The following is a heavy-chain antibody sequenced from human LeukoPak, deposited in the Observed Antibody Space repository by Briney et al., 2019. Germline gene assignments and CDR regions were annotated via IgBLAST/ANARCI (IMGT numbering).Heavy chain of an antibody. CDR1: GGSFSGYY. D-gene: IGHD2-15*01. CDR2: INHSGST. CDR3: ARRGGCSGGSCCFDY. V-gene: IGHV4-34*01. Sequence: SETLSLTCAVYGGSFSGYYWSWIRQPPGKGLEWIGEINHSGSTYYNPSLKSRVTISVDTSKNQFSLKLSSVTAADTAVYYCARRGGCSGGSCCFDYWGQGTLVTVSS. J-gene: IGHJ4*02.